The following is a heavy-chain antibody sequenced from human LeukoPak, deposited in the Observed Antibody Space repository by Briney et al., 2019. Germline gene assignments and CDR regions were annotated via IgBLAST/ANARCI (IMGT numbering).Heavy chain of an antibody. CDR3: ARDGGVDLYSSNSELDY. Sequence: PSETLSLTCTVSGGSISSGSYYWSWIRQPAGKGLEWIGRIYTSGSTNYNPSLKSRATISVDTSKNQFSLKLSSVTAADTAVYYCARDGGVDLYSSNSELDYWGQGTLVTVSS. CDR2: IYTSGST. V-gene: IGHV4-61*02. J-gene: IGHJ4*02. CDR1: GGSISSGSYY. D-gene: IGHD6-13*01.